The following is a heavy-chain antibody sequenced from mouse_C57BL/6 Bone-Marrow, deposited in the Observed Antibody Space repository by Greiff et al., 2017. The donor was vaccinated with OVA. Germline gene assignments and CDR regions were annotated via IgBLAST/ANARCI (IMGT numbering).Heavy chain of an antibody. CDR3: ARESLYYYGSSPAWFAY. D-gene: IGHD1-1*01. J-gene: IGHJ3*01. CDR1: GYSITSGYY. CDR2: ISYDGSN. Sequence: EVKLMESGPGLVKPSQSLSLTCSVTGYSITSGYYWNWIRQFPGNKLEWMGYISYDGSNNYNPSLKNRISITRDTSKNQFFLKLNSVTTEDTATYYCARESLYYYGSSPAWFAYWGQGTLVTVSA. V-gene: IGHV3-6*01.